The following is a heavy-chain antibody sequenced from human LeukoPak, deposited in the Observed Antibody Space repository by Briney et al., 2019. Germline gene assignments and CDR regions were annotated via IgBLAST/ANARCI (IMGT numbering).Heavy chain of an antibody. D-gene: IGHD3-10*01. J-gene: IGHJ3*02. CDR1: GGSISSYY. Sequence: SETLSLTCTVSGGSISSYYWSWIRQPPGKGQEWIGYIYYSGSTNYNPSLKSRVTISVDTSKNQFSLKLSSVTAADTAVYYCARTATYYYGSGSDGSAFDIWGQGTMVTVSS. CDR2: IYYSGST. CDR3: ARTATYYYGSGSDGSAFDI. V-gene: IGHV4-59*08.